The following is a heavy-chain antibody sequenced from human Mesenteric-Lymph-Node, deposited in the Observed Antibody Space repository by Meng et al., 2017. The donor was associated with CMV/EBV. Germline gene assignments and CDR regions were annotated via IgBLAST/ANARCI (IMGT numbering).Heavy chain of an antibody. V-gene: IGHV1-18*04. J-gene: IGHJ4*02. CDR2: ISAYNGNT. D-gene: IGHD6-19*01. Sequence: CKASGYTFPSYGISWVRQAPGQGLEWMGWISAYNGNTNYAQKLQGRVTMATDTSTSTAYMELRSLRSDDTALYYCARDGYSSGWYNDYWGQGTLVTVSS. CDR1: GYTFPSYG. CDR3: ARDGYSSGWYNDY.